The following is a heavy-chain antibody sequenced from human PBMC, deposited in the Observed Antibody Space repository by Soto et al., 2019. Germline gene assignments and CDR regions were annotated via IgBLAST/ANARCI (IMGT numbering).Heavy chain of an antibody. CDR1: GYTFTGYY. CDR3: ARVSALPGAEAGRLDF. CDR2: VNPNSGGT. D-gene: IGHD6-19*01. V-gene: IGHV1-2*02. Sequence: ASVKVSCKASGYTFTGYYMHWVRQAPGQGLEWMGWVNPNSGGTNYAQKFQGRVTMTRDTSISTAYMELSRLRSDDTAVYYCARVSALPGAEAGRLDFWGRGSAVTVSS. J-gene: IGHJ4*02.